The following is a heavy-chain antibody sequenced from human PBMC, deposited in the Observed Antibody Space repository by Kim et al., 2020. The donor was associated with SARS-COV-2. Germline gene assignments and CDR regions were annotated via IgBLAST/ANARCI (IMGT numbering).Heavy chain of an antibody. CDR3: AKGGVDYYDSMRLGFDF. CDR1: GFIFDDYA. Sequence: GGSLRLSCAASGFIFDDYAMHWVRQAPGKGLEWVSGISWNSDSRGYAASVKGRFTISRDNAKNSLYLQMNSLRAEDTAFYYCAKGGVDYYDSMRLGFDFWGQGTLVTVSS. D-gene: IGHD3-22*01. J-gene: IGHJ4*02. V-gene: IGHV3-9*01. CDR2: ISWNSDSR.